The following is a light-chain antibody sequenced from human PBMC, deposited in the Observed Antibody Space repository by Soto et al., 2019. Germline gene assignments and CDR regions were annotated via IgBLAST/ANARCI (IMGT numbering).Light chain of an antibody. CDR3: RQYVSSPRT. CDR2: GTS. V-gene: IGKV3-20*01. Sequence: EIVLTQSPGTLSLSPGEEATLSCRASQTVNTNYLAWYQQKAGQAPRLLIYGTSSRATGIPDRFSGSGSGTDFTLTISRREPEDFAVYYCRQYVSSPRTFGQGTKVEIK. J-gene: IGKJ1*01. CDR1: QTVNTNY.